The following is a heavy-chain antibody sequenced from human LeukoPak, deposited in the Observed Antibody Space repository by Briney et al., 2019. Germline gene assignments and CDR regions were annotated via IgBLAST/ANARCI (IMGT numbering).Heavy chain of an antibody. CDR3: ARHENWGGPDY. J-gene: IGHJ4*02. D-gene: IGHD7-27*01. CDR1: GGSIGSSSYY. V-gene: IGHV4-39*01. CDR2: ICYTGSS. Sequence: PSETLSLTCTVSGGSIGSSSYYWAWVRQPPGKGMEWIGTICYTGSSYYNPSLKSRVTISVATSKNQFSLKLSSVTAADTAVYYCARHENWGGPDYWGQGTLVTVSS.